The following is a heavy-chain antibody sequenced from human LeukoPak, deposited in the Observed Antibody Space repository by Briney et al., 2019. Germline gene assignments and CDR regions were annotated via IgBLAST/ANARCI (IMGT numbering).Heavy chain of an antibody. CDR1: GYSFSNYW. CDR2: IYPGDSNT. J-gene: IGHJ4*02. V-gene: IGHV5-51*01. D-gene: IGHD2-21*02. Sequence: GESLEISCKGSGYSFSNYWIGWVRQVPGKGLEWMGIIYPGDSNTRYSPSFQGQVTISADRSISTAYLQWSSLKASDTAIYYCARQPLVRDCGGDCEFDYWGQGTLVSVSS. CDR3: ARQPLVRDCGGDCEFDY.